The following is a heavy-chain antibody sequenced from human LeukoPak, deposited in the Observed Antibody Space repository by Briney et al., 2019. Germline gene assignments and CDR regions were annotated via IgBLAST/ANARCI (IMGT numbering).Heavy chain of an antibody. V-gene: IGHV4-31*03. CDR2: IYYSGST. D-gene: IGHD3-22*01. CDR1: GGSISSGGYY. CDR3: ARDKRYYDSSGYYGHDAFDI. Sequence: SETLSLTCTVSGGSISSGGYYWSWIRQHPGKGLEWIGYIYYSGSTYYNPSPKSRVTISVDTSKNQFSLKLSSVTAADTAVYYCARDKRYYDSSGYYGHDAFDIWGQGTMVTVSS. J-gene: IGHJ3*02.